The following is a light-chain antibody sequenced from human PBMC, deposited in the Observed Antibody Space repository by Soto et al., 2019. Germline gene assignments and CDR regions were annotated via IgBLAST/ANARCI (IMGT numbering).Light chain of an antibody. CDR1: QSRGSNF. J-gene: IGKJ5*01. V-gene: IGKV3-20*01. Sequence: EIVFTQSPGTLSLSPGERATPSCKDRQSRGSNFLAWYQHKPGQAPRLLIYASSNRATGIPDRFSGSASGTDFTLTINRLEPEDFAVYYCQLYGISPHFGQGTRLENK. CDR2: ASS. CDR3: QLYGISPH.